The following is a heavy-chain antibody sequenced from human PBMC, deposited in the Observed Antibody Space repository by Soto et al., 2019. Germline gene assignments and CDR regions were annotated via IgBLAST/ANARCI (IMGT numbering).Heavy chain of an antibody. Sequence: QVQLVESGGGVVQPGRSLRLSCGASGFTFNNYGMQWVRQAPGKGLEWVALITYDGSNKYYADSVKGRFTISRDNSKNTLFLQMKSLRTEDPAVYYCFGCQYLRGYWGQGTLVTVPS. D-gene: IGHD2-2*02. J-gene: IGHJ4*01. CDR3: FGCQYLRGY. CDR2: ITYDGSNK. V-gene: IGHV3-30*03. CDR1: GFTFNNYG.